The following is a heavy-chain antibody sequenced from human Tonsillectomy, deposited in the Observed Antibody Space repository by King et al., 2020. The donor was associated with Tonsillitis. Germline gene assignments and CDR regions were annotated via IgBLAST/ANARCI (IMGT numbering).Heavy chain of an antibody. J-gene: IGHJ4*02. D-gene: IGHD2-15*01. CDR2: ISGSGYKT. V-gene: IGHV3-23*04. CDR1: GFTFRSYA. CDR3: VREMLTGSCADY. Sequence: VQLVESGGGLVQPGGPLRLSCAASGFTFRSYALSWVRQSPGKGLQWVSAISGSGYKTYYIDSVNGRFTISRDNSKNTVSLQMNSLRAEDTGVYYCVREMLTGSCADYWGQGTLVTVSS.